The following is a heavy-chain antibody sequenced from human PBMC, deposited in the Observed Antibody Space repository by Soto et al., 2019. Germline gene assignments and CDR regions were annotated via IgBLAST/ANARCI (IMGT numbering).Heavy chain of an antibody. J-gene: IGHJ5*02. CDR3: ARGRVVVPAAVMFNCLDP. D-gene: IGHD2-2*01. V-gene: IGHV4-30-2*01. CDR2: IFHGGST. Sequence: SETLSLTCAISGAPITCGDYSWNWIRQPPGKGLEWIGYIFHGGSTYYNPSLRSRVTISVDRSRTQFSLKMSSVTAADTAVYYCARGRVVVPAAVMFNCLDPWGQGALV. CDR1: GAPITCGDYS.